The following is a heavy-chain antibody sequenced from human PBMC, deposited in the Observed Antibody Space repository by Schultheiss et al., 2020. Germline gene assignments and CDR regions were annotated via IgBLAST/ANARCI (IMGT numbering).Heavy chain of an antibody. Sequence: SESLSLTCTVSGGSVSSGGYSWSWIRQPPGKGLEWIGYISYSGSTKYNPSLRSRVIISVDTSKNQFSLRLTSVTAADTAVYYCARSEMIERYYYYYGMDVWGKGTTVNVSS. D-gene: IGHD2-21*01. J-gene: IGHJ6*04. CDR2: ISYSGST. CDR1: GGSVSSGGYS. V-gene: IGHV4-61*08. CDR3: ARSEMIERYYYYYGMDV.